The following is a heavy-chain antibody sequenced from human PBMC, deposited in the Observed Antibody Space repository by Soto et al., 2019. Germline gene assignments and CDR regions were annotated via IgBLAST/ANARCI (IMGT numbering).Heavy chain of an antibody. CDR3: ARLFSQTTVTIGYFYGMDA. CDR2: TYYRSKWLN. Sequence: SQPISLAYSISEGSVSNNNAPFNRSRQSPAKALEWLGRTYYRSKWLNDYAVSVQSRITINPDTSKNQFSLELNSVTPEDTAVYYCARLFSQTTVTIGYFYGMDAWGQGTTVTVSS. J-gene: IGHJ6*02. D-gene: IGHD4-17*01. V-gene: IGHV6-1*01. CDR1: EGSVSNNNAP.